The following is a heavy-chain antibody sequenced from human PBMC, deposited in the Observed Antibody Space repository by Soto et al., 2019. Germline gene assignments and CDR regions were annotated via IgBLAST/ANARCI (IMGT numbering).Heavy chain of an antibody. V-gene: IGHV4-59*01. D-gene: IGHD6-19*01. CDR3: ARSVAVPGAHIDY. CDR1: GGSISGSY. Sequence: SETLSLTCSVSGGSISGSYWSWIRQSPGKGLEWLGYVYYTGSTNYSPSLRSRVSISVDTSKNEFSLRLSSVTAADTAVYFCARSVAVPGAHIDYWGQGTKVTVYS. CDR2: VYYTGST. J-gene: IGHJ4*02.